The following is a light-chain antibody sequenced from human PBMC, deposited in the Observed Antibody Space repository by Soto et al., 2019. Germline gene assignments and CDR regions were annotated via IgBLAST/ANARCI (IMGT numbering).Light chain of an antibody. CDR2: DAS. Sequence: EIVLTQSPATLSLSPGERATLSCRASQSVGGYLDWYQQKPGQAPRLLIYDASNRASGIPARFSGSGSGTDFTLTISSREPEDLAVYYCHQRSNWPPLTFGGGTKVEIK. J-gene: IGKJ4*01. CDR1: QSVGGY. CDR3: HQRSNWPPLT. V-gene: IGKV3-11*01.